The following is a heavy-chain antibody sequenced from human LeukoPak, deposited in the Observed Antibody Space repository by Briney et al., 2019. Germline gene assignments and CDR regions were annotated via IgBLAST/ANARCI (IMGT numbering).Heavy chain of an antibody. CDR2: IYYSGAT. D-gene: IGHD2-15*01. Sequence: SSETLSLTCTVSGDSISSSNFYWGWIRQPPGKGLEWIGSIYYSGATYYDPSLKSRVTISVDTSKSQFSLKLSSVTAADTAVFYCARLVIAANPYFYYGMDVWGQGTTVTVSS. CDR3: ARLVIAANPYFYYGMDV. J-gene: IGHJ6*02. CDR1: GDSISSSNFY. V-gene: IGHV4-39*01.